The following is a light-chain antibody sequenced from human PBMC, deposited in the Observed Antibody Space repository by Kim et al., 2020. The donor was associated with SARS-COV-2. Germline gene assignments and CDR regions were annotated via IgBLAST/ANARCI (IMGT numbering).Light chain of an antibody. CDR2: DAF. CDR3: QHRINWPRT. J-gene: IGKJ1*01. V-gene: IGKV3-11*01. Sequence: EIVLTQSPAPLSLSPGERATLSCRASQSVDTYLAWYQHKPGQAPRLLVYDAFNRATDIPPRFSGSGSGTDFTLTISSLEPEDFAVYYCQHRINWPRTFGQGTKVDIK. CDR1: QSVDTY.